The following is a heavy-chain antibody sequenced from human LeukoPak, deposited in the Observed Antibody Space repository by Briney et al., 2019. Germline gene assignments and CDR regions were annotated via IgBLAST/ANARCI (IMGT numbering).Heavy chain of an antibody. CDR1: GFTVSSNY. V-gene: IGHV3-53*05. Sequence: GGSLRLSCAASGFTVSSNYMNWVRQAPGKGLEWVSLVYDDGSTYYADSVKGRFTISRDNSKNTLYLQMNSLRAEDTAVYYCARVAYYYDSSGYWVNFDYWGQGTLVTVSS. CDR3: ARVAYYYDSSGYWVNFDY. D-gene: IGHD3-22*01. CDR2: VYDDGST. J-gene: IGHJ4*02.